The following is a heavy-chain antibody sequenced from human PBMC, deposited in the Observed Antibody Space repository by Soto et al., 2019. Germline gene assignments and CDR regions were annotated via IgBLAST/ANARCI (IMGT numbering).Heavy chain of an antibody. CDR3: ATLGGLLWFGSSDY. D-gene: IGHD3-10*01. CDR1: GFTVSSNY. Sequence: HPGGSLRLSCAASGFTVSSNYMSWVRQAPGKGLEWVSVIYSGGSTYYADSVKGRFTISRDNSKNTLYLQMNSLRAEDTAVYYCATLGGLLWFGSSDYWGQGTLVTVSS. V-gene: IGHV3-53*01. CDR2: IYSGGST. J-gene: IGHJ4*02.